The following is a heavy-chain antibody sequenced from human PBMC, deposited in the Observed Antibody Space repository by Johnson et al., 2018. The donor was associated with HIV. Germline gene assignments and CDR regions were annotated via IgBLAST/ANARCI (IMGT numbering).Heavy chain of an antibody. J-gene: IGHJ3*02. V-gene: IGHV3-20*04. CDR1: GFTFDDYG. D-gene: IGHD2-15*01. Sequence: VQLVESGGGVVRPGGSLRLSCAASGFTFDDYGMTWVRQAPGKGLEWVSGINWNGGDAAYVDSVKGRFTISRDNAKNSLYLQMNNLRDEDTALYYCSRERGWRSEAFDIWGQGTMVTVSS. CDR2: INWNGGDA. CDR3: SRERGWRSEAFDI.